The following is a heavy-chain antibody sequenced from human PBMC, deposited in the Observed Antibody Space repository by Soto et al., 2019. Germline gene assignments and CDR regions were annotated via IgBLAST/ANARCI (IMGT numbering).Heavy chain of an antibody. Sequence: PSETLSLTCSVSVTSFSNYYWSWIRQSAGKGLEHIGRIYTSGSTSYNPSLKSRVTMSMDTSQTQIYLNLTSVTAADTAVYYCARGGIQLSYAFDYWGQGIQVTVSS. J-gene: IGHJ4*02. CDR2: IYTSGST. D-gene: IGHD5-18*01. CDR3: ARGGIQLSYAFDY. V-gene: IGHV4-4*07. CDR1: VTSFSNYY.